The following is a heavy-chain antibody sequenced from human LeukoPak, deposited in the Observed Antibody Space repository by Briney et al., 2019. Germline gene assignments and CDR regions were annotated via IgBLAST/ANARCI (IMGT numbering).Heavy chain of an antibody. V-gene: IGHV4-34*01. Sequence: SETLSLTCAVYGGSFSGHYWTWIRRPPGKGLQWIGEVNDRGSANHNPSLKSRLSISEDKSKNQFSLRLPSVTAADTAVYYCARGVVSGRFGDYYYYMDVWGIGTTVTVSS. J-gene: IGHJ6*03. CDR3: ARGVVSGRFGDYYYYMDV. D-gene: IGHD3-16*01. CDR2: VNDRGSA. CDR1: GGSFSGHY.